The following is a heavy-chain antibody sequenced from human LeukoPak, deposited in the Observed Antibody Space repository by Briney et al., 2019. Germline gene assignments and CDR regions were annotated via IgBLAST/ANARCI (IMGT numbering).Heavy chain of an antibody. CDR2: VHPGNSET. Sequence: GESLKISCKGSGYSFSSYWIAWVRQMPGKGLEWMGIVHPGNSETTYNPSFRGHVTMSADKSVTTAYLQWSSLGASDTAMYYCARRLSSIATSAANDYWGQGTLVTVSS. CDR3: ARRLSSIATSAANDY. V-gene: IGHV5-51*01. CDR1: GYSFSSYW. J-gene: IGHJ4*02. D-gene: IGHD2-15*01.